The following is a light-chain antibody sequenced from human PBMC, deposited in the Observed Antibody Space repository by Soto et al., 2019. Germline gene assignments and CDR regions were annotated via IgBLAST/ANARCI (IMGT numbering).Light chain of an antibody. V-gene: IGKV3-11*01. Sequence: EIVLTQSPATLSLSRGVRATLSCRASQSVSSDLAWYQQKPGQAPRLLIYDASNRATGIPARFSGSGSGTDFTLTITSLEPEDFAVYYCQQRSNWPSTFGGGTKVDIK. J-gene: IGKJ4*01. CDR3: QQRSNWPST. CDR1: QSVSSD. CDR2: DAS.